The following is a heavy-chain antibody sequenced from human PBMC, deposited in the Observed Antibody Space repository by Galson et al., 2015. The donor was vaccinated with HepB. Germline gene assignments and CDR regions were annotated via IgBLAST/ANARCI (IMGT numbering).Heavy chain of an antibody. J-gene: IGHJ6*03. CDR3: ARDDAGGGGYDSRYYYYYYMDV. Sequence: SLRLSCAASGFTFSSYWMSWVRQAPGKGLEWVANIKQDGSEKYYVDSVKGRFTISRDNAKNSLYLQMNSLRAEDTAVYYCARDDAGGGGYDSRYYYYYYMDVWGKGTTVTVSS. CDR2: IKQDGSEK. CDR1: GFTFSSYW. D-gene: IGHD5-12*01. V-gene: IGHV3-7*01.